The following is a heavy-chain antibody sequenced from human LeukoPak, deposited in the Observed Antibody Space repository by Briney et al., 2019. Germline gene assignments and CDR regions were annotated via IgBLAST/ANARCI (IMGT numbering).Heavy chain of an antibody. CDR1: GGSISSGSYY. J-gene: IGHJ4*02. V-gene: IGHV4-61*02. Sequence: SQTLSLTCTVSGGSISSGSYYWSWIRQPAGKGLEWIGRIYTSGSTNYNPSLKSRVTISVDTSKNQFSLKLSSVTAADTAVYYCGTTVVVPAAIPFDYWGQGTLVTVSS. CDR2: IYTSGST. D-gene: IGHD2-2*01. CDR3: GTTVVVPAAIPFDY.